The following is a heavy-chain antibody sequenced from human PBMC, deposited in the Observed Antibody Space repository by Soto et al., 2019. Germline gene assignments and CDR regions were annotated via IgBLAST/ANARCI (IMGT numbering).Heavy chain of an antibody. Sequence: SETLSLTCTVSGGSISSYYWSWIRQPPGKGLEWIGYIYYSGSTNYNPSLKSRVTISVDTSKNQFSLKRSSVTAADTAVYYCARLLYDSSGYYYVFAFDIWGQGTMVTVSS. CDR2: IYYSGST. CDR3: ARLLYDSSGYYYVFAFDI. D-gene: IGHD3-22*01. J-gene: IGHJ3*02. V-gene: IGHV4-59*08. CDR1: GGSISSYY.